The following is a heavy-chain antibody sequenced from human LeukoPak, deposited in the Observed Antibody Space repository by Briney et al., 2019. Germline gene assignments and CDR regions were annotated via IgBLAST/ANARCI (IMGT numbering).Heavy chain of an antibody. CDR1: GASVSSGSYY. CDR3: ASRFYYYYYGMDV. Sequence: KTSETLSLTCNVSGASVSSGSYYWSWIRQHPGKGLEWIGYIYYSGSTYYNPSLKSRVTISVDTSKNQFSLKLSSVTAADTAVYYCASRFYYYYYGMDVWGQGTTVTVSS. CDR2: IYYSGST. V-gene: IGHV4-31*03. J-gene: IGHJ6*02.